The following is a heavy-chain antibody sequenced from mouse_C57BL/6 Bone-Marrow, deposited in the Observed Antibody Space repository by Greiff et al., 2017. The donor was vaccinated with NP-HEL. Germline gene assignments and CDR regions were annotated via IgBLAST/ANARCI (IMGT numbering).Heavy chain of an antibody. CDR1: GFTFSDYY. J-gene: IGHJ4*01. CDR2: ISNGGGST. Sequence: EVKVVESGGGLVQPGGSLKLSCAASGFTFSDYYMYWVRQTPEKRLEWVAYISNGGGSTYYPDTVKGRFTISRANAKNTLSLHMSRLKSEDTAMYYCARLSTGVATDYAMDDWGQGTSGTVSS. D-gene: IGHD1-1*01. V-gene: IGHV5-12*01. CDR3: ARLSTGVATDYAMDD.